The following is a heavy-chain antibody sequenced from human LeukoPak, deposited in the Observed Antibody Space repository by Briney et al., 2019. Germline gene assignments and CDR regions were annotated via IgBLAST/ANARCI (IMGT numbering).Heavy chain of an antibody. CDR1: GFTFTSYA. J-gene: IGHJ4*02. CDR3: AKTVRYYDSSGPSGNYYFDY. CDR2: ISGSGGST. Sequence: GGSLRLSCAASGFTFTSYAMSWVRQAPGKGLEWVSAISGSGGSTYYADSVKGRFTISRDNSKNMLYLQMNSLRAEDTAVYYCAKTVRYYDSSGPSGNYYFDYWGRGTLVTVSS. D-gene: IGHD3-22*01. V-gene: IGHV3-23*01.